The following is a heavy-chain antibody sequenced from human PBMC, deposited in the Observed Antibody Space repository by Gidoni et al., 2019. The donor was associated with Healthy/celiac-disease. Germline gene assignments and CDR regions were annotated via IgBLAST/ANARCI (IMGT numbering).Heavy chain of an antibody. CDR1: GYTFTSYY. D-gene: IGHD3-22*01. CDR3: ARDSGGYYDSSKGLDY. J-gene: IGHJ4*02. CDR2: INPSGGST. V-gene: IGHV1-46*01. Sequence: QMQLVQSGAEVKKPGASVKVSCKASGYTFTSYYMHWVRQAPGQGLEWMGRINPSGGSTSYAQKFQGRVTMTRDTSTSTVYMELSSLRSEDTAVYYCARDSGGYYDSSKGLDYWGQGTLVTVSS.